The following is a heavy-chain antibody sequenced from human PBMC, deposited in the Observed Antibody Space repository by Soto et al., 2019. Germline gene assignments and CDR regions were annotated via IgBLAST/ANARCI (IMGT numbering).Heavy chain of an antibody. CDR2: TRNSGGA. D-gene: IGHD6-19*01. CDR3: ASHLVMAGTRGFDH. V-gene: IGHV4-4*02. Sequence: QVQLQESGPGLVKPSGTLSLTCAVSSGSVFSSNWWSWVRLPPGKGLEWIGETRNSGGANYNPSLKSRVTITVDRSRNHIFLELSSVTAADTAVCYCASHLVMAGTRGFDHWGLGTLVTVSS. J-gene: IGHJ4*02. CDR1: SGSVFSSNW.